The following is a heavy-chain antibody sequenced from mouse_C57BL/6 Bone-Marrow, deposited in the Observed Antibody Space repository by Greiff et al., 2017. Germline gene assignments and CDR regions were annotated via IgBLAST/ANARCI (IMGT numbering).Heavy chain of an antibody. CDR2: IYPGNSDT. Sequence: VQLQQSGTVLARPGASVKMSCKTSGYTFTSYWMHWVKQRPGQGLEWIGAIYPGNSDTSYNQKFKGKAKLTAVTSASTAYMELSSLTNEDTAVDYCARVDGNPDWFAYWGQGTLVTVSA. J-gene: IGHJ3*01. V-gene: IGHV1-5*01. D-gene: IGHD2-1*01. CDR1: GYTFTSYW. CDR3: ARVDGNPDWFAY.